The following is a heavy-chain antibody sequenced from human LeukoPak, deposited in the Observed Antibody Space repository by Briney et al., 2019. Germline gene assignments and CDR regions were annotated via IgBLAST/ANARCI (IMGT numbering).Heavy chain of an antibody. J-gene: IGHJ4*02. CDR1: GFTVSSNY. D-gene: IGHD2-21*01. V-gene: IGHV3-53*01. Sequence: PGGSLRLSCAASGFTVSSNYMAWVRQAPGKGPEWVSVIYSGGTIYYADSVKGRFTIYRDNSKNTLYLQMNSLRAEDTAVYYCARALCIWGGDCHYFDYWGQGTLVTVSS. CDR3: ARALCIWGGDCHYFDY. CDR2: IYSGGTI.